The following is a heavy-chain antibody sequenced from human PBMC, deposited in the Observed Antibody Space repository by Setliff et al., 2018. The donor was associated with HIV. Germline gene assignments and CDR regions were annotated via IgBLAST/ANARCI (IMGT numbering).Heavy chain of an antibody. CDR1: SGYMSGHF. Sequence: PSETLSLTCTVSSGYMSGHFWTWIRQTPGEGLEWIGNIYLGETTNYNPSLKSRATISLDTSKRQFSLHLTSVTAADTAIYYCARDPSQYLDFLFDPQPFNVWGHGTMVTV. CDR3: ARDPSQYLDFLFDPQPFNV. V-gene: IGHV4-59*11. CDR2: IYLGETT. D-gene: IGHD3-9*01. J-gene: IGHJ3*01.